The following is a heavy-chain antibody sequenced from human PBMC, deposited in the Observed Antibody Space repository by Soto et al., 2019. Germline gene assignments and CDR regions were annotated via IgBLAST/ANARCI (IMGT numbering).Heavy chain of an antibody. CDR2: ISYDGSHK. D-gene: IGHD3-10*01. CDR1: GFTFNTYG. V-gene: IGHV3-30*18. Sequence: GGSLRLSCAASGFTFNTYGMHWVRQAPGKGLEWLAVISYDGSHKYYADSVKGRFTMSRDNSNNTPYLQMKSLRTEDTAVYYCAKEGDHYGSGNYYYHSDYWGQGTLVTVSS. J-gene: IGHJ4*02. CDR3: AKEGDHYGSGNYYYHSDY.